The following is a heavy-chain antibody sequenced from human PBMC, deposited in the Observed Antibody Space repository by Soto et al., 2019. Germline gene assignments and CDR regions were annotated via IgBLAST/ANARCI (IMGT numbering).Heavy chain of an antibody. CDR2: IYRDGTT. CDR1: GFSLNNYG. CDR3: MRGNTGYWNFDY. D-gene: IGHD5-12*01. J-gene: IGHJ4*02. V-gene: IGHV3-74*01. Sequence: PGGSLRLSCAVSGFSLNNYGMHWVRQRPGKGLVWVARIYRDGTTSYADSVKGRFTISRDNAKNTVSLQMNSLKDEDTAVYYCMRGNTGYWNFDYWGQGTLVTVSS.